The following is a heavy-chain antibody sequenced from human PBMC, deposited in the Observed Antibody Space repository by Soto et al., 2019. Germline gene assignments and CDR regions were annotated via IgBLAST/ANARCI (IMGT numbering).Heavy chain of an antibody. D-gene: IGHD3-22*01. CDR3: AKDYRDSSGYYLPQDHDAFDI. Sequence: PGGSLRLCCAASGFTFSSYWMSWVRQAPGKGLEWVANIKQDGSETYYVDSVKGRFTISRDNSKNTLYLQMNSLRAEDTAVYYCAKDYRDSSGYYLPQDHDAFDIWGQATMVSVSS. J-gene: IGHJ3*02. CDR1: GFTFSSYW. CDR2: IKQDGSET. V-gene: IGHV3-7*03.